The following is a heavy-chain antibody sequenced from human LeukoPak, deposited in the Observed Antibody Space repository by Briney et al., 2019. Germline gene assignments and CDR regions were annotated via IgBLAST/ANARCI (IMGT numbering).Heavy chain of an antibody. D-gene: IGHD4-17*01. Sequence: GGSLRLSCAASGFVFSTYGIHWVRQAPGKGLEWVAGIWYDGTTKYYADSVKGRFTISRDNSKNTVSLQMDSLRAEDTAVYSCARAPDYGDYVGYFEFWGQGAQVTVSS. V-gene: IGHV3-33*01. J-gene: IGHJ4*02. CDR3: ARAPDYGDYVGYFEF. CDR1: GFVFSTYG. CDR2: IWYDGTTK.